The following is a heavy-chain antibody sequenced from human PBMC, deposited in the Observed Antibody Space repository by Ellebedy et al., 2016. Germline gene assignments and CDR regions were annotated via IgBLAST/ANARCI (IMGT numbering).Heavy chain of an antibody. D-gene: IGHD3-16*01. Sequence: SETLSLTXTVSGGSISSYYWSWIRQPPGKGLEWIGYIYYSGSTNYNPSLKSRVTISVDTSKNQFSLKLSSVTAADTAVYYCARVSALRYYFDYWGQGTLVTVSS. CDR1: GGSISSYY. CDR2: IYYSGST. CDR3: ARVSALRYYFDY. J-gene: IGHJ4*02. V-gene: IGHV4-59*01.